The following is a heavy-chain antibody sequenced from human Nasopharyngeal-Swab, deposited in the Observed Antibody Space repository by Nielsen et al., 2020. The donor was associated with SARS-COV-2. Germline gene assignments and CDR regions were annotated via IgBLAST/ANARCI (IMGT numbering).Heavy chain of an antibody. CDR1: GFTFSSYW. CDR2: IHIVGSST. D-gene: IGHD5-12*01. Sequence: GRSLRLSCTASGFTFSSYWMHWVRQAPGKGLVWVSRIHIVGSSTSYGDSVKGRFTISRDDAKNTLYLQMNSLRTEDTAVYYCVRATNLGGSLWVPDYWGQGTLVTVSS. J-gene: IGHJ4*02. CDR3: VRATNLGGSLWVPDY. V-gene: IGHV3-74*01.